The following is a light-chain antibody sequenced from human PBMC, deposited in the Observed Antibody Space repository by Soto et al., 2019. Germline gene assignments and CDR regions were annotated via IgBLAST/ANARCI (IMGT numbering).Light chain of an antibody. J-gene: IGKJ3*01. CDR3: QKYNGAPFT. CDR2: GAS. Sequence: DIQMTQSPSSLSASVGDRVTITCRASESISSYVNWYQQRPGKAPKVLIYGASSLQSGVPSRFSGSGYGTDFTLTVSNLQPEDFATYYCQKYNGAPFTFGPGTKVDIK. CDR1: ESISSY. V-gene: IGKV1-39*01.